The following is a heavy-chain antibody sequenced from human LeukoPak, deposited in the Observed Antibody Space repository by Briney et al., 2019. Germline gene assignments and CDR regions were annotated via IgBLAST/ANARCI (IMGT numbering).Heavy chain of an antibody. CDR3: AKRNYDILTAAYYFDY. CDR1: GFTFSSYA. D-gene: IGHD3-9*01. V-gene: IGHV3-23*01. Sequence: GGSLRLSCAASGFTFSSYAMSWVRQAPGKGLEWVSAISGSGGSTYYADSVKGRFTISRDNSKNTLYLQMHSPRAEDTAVYYCAKRNYDILTAAYYFDYWGQGTLVTVSS. CDR2: ISGSGGST. J-gene: IGHJ4*02.